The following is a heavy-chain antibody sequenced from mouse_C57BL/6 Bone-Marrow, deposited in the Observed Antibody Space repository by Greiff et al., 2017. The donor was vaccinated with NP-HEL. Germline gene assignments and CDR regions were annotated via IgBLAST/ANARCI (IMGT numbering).Heavy chain of an antibody. D-gene: IGHD4-1*01. CDR3: TRRELGRGAMDY. Sequence: VQLQQSGAELVRPGASVTLSCKASGYTFTDYEMHWVKQTPVHGLEWIGAIDPETGGTAYNQKFKGKAILTADKSSSTAYMELRSLTSEDSAVYYCTRRELGRGAMDYWGQGTSVTVSS. CDR2: IDPETGGT. CDR1: GYTFTDYE. J-gene: IGHJ4*01. V-gene: IGHV1-15*01.